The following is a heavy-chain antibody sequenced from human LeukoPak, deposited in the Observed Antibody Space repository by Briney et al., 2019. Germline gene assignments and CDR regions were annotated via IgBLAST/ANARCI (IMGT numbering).Heavy chain of an antibody. CDR2: INTNTGNP. CDR3: ARGRDCSGTSRRHDC. CDR1: GYSFTTYA. J-gene: IGHJ4*02. V-gene: IGHV7-4-1*02. D-gene: IGHD2-2*01. Sequence: ASVKVSCKASGYSFTTYAMNWVRQAPGQGLEWMGWINTNTGNPTYAQGFTGRFVFSLDTSVSTAYLQISSLKAEDTAVYYCARGRDCSGTSRRHDCWGQGTLATVSS.